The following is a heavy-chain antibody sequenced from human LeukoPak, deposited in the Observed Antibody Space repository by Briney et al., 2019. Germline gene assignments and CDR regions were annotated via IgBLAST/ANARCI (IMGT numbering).Heavy chain of an antibody. Sequence: ASVKVSCKASGYTFTSYGISWVRQAPGQGLEWMGWISAYNGNTNYVQELQGRVTMTTDTSTSTAYMELRSLRSDDTAVYYCAREDRHMNWFDPWGQGTLVTVSS. CDR1: GYTFTSYG. CDR3: AREDRHMNWFDP. V-gene: IGHV1-18*01. J-gene: IGHJ5*02. CDR2: ISAYNGNT.